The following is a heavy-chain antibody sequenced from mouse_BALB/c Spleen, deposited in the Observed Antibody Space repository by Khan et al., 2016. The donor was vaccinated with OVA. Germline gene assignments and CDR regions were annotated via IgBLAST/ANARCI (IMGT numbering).Heavy chain of an antibody. D-gene: IGHD2-12*01. V-gene: IGHV5-6-3*01. CDR3: ARSAI. CDR2: IDSNGGST. J-gene: IGHJ2*01. Sequence: EVELVESGGAILQPEGSRNASVQPPKFTISTFGIPSVRQTPDKRLELVATIDSNGGSTDYPDSVKRRFTISGDNAKNALYLQMRSLKSEDTAMYYCARSAIWGQGTTLTVSS. CDR1: KFTISTFG.